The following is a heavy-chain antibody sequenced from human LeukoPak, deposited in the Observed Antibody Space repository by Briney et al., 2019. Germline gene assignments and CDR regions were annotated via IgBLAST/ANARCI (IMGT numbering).Heavy chain of an antibody. CDR2: IGTSGSPI. Sequence: PGGSLRLSCVASGFTFSDYYMSWIRQAPGKGLEWVSYIGTSGSPIYYADSVKGRFTISRDNAKNSLYLQMDSLRVEDTAVYYCGRWLYSSGWAIDYWGQGTLVTVSS. J-gene: IGHJ4*02. CDR3: GRWLYSSGWAIDY. CDR1: GFTFSDYY. D-gene: IGHD6-19*01. V-gene: IGHV3-11*04.